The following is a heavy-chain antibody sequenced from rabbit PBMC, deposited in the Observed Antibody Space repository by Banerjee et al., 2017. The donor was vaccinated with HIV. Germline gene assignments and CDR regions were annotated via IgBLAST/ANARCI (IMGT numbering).Heavy chain of an antibody. D-gene: IGHD4-1*01. Sequence: QSLEESGGDLVKPGASLTLTCTASGFSFSSVYWIYWVRQAPGKGLEWIGCINTSSGNTVYASWAKGRFTISKTSSTTVTLQMTSLTAADTATYFCARDLAGAIGWNFNLWGPGTLVTVS. J-gene: IGHJ4*01. CDR2: INTSSGNT. V-gene: IGHV1S40*01. CDR1: GFSFSSVYW. CDR3: ARDLAGAIGWNFNL.